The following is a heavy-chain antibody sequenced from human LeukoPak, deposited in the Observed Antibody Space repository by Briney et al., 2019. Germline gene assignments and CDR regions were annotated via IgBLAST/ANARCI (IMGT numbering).Heavy chain of an antibody. CDR2: INPSGSST. Sequence: ASVKVSCKASGFTFGNYYMHWVRPAPGQGLEWMGIINPSGSSTNYEKKFQGRVTLTRDTSTSTVYMELSSLRSEDTAVYYCARDNSDTWGWWFDPWGQGTLVTVSS. D-gene: IGHD1-26*01. J-gene: IGHJ5*02. CDR1: GFTFGNYY. V-gene: IGHV1-46*01. CDR3: ARDNSDTWGWWFDP.